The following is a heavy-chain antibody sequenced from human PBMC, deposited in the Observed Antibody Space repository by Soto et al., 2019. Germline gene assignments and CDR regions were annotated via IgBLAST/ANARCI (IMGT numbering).Heavy chain of an antibody. CDR1: GYTFTGYY. Sequence: ASVKVSCKASGYTFTGYYMHWVRQAPGQGLEWMGWINPNSGGTNYAQKFQGWVTMTRDTSISTAYMELSRLRSDDTAVYYCAREHGYSYGPYYYGTDVWGQGTTVTVSS. CDR3: AREHGYSYGPYYYGTDV. J-gene: IGHJ6*02. CDR2: INPNSGGT. D-gene: IGHD5-18*01. V-gene: IGHV1-2*04.